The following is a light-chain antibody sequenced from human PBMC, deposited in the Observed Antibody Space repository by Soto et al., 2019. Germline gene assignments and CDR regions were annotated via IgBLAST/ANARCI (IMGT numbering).Light chain of an antibody. CDR2: GAS. V-gene: IGKV3-20*01. CDR1: QSVSSNY. CDR3: HQYGSSPWT. J-gene: IGKJ1*01. Sequence: EIVLTQSPGTLSLSPGERATLSCRASQSVSSNYLAWYQQKFGQSPRLLIYGASSRATGIPDRFSGSGSGTDFTLAISRLEPEDFAVYYYHQYGSSPWTFGQGTKVEIK.